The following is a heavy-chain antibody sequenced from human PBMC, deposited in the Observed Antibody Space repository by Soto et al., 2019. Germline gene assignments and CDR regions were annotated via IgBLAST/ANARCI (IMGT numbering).Heavy chain of an antibody. D-gene: IGHD3-22*01. CDR3: ARHTYFSDSSGDDCPYYCYGMDV. CDR2: IYPGDSDT. CDR1: GYSFSSYW. Sequence: LGESLKISCKGSGYSFSSYWIGWVRQMPGKGLEGMGIIYPGDSDTRYSPSFQGQVTISADKCISTAYLQWSSLNASDTAMYYCARHTYFSDSSGDDCPYYCYGMDVWGQGTTVTVSS. V-gene: IGHV5-51*01. J-gene: IGHJ6*02.